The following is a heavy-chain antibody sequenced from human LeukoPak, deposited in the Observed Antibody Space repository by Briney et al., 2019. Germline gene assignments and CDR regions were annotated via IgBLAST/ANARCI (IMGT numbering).Heavy chain of an antibody. D-gene: IGHD4-11*01. J-gene: IGHJ4*02. V-gene: IGHV1-2*04. Sequence: ASVKVSCKASGYTFTGYYMHWVRQAPGQGLEWMGWINPNSGGTNYAQKFQGWVTMTRDTSISTAYMELSRLRSDDTAVYYCARADRGYSNYIGGEGFDYWGQGTLVTASS. CDR2: INPNSGGT. CDR1: GYTFTGYY. CDR3: ARADRGYSNYIGGEGFDY.